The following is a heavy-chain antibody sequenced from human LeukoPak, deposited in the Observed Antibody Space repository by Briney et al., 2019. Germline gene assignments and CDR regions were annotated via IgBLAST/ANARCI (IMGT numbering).Heavy chain of an antibody. CDR1: GFTVSSNY. CDR3: AREEEWYASGTYYKGFDS. V-gene: IGHV3-66*01. CDR2: IYSGGST. Sequence: GGSLRLSCAASGFTVSSNYMSWVRQAPGKGLEWVSVIYSGGSTYYADSVKGRFTISRDNSKNTLYLQMNSLRADDTAVYYCAREEEWYASGTYYKGFDSWGQGALVTVSS. D-gene: IGHD3-10*01. J-gene: IGHJ4*02.